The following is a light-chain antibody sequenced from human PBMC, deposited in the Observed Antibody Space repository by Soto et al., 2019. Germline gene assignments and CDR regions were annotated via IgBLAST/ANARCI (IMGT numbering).Light chain of an antibody. CDR2: DVS. V-gene: IGLV2-11*01. CDR1: SSDVGGYNY. CDR3: CSYAGTYTWV. Sequence: QSALTQPRSVSGSPGQSVTISCTGTSSDVGGYNYVSWYQQHPGKAPKLMISDVSKRPSGVPDRFSGSKSGNTASLTISGLQAEDEADYYCCSYAGTYTWVFGGGTKLTFL. J-gene: IGLJ3*02.